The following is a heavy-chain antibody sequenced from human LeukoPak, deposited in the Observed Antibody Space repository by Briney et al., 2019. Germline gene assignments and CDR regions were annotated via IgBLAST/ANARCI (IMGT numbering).Heavy chain of an antibody. CDR1: GFTFSSYE. V-gene: IGHV3-48*03. CDR3: ARDGYYYDSSGYYYYYYMDV. Sequence: PGGSLRLSYAASGFTFSSYEMNWVRQAPGKGLEWVSYISSSGSTIYYADSVKGRFTISRDNAKNSLYLQMNSLRAEDTAVYYCARDGYYYDSSGYYYYYYMDVWGKGTTVTVSS. J-gene: IGHJ6*03. CDR2: ISSSGSTI. D-gene: IGHD3-22*01.